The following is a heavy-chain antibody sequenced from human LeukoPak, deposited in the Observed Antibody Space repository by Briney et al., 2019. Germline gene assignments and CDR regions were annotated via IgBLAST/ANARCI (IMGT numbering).Heavy chain of an antibody. CDR2: IYYSGST. D-gene: IGHD3-16*01. CDR3: ASEGSHDVRMDV. Sequence: WVRQMPGKGLEWIGYIYYSGSTYYNPSLKSRVTISVDTSKNQFSLKLSSVTAADTAVYYCASEGSHDVRMDVWGQGTTVTVSS. V-gene: IGHV4-31*02. J-gene: IGHJ6*02.